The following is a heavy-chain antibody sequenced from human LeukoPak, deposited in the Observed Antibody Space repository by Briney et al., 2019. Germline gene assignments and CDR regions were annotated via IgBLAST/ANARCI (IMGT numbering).Heavy chain of an antibody. D-gene: IGHD6-19*01. CDR2: INHSGST. Sequence: KPSETLSLTCAVYGGSFSGYYWSWIRQPPGKGLEWIGEINHSGSTNYNPSLKSRVTISVDTSKNQFSLKLSSVTAADTAVNYCARARQWLVRSPFDYWGQGTLVTVSS. J-gene: IGHJ4*02. CDR1: GGSFSGYY. CDR3: ARARQWLVRSPFDY. V-gene: IGHV4-34*01.